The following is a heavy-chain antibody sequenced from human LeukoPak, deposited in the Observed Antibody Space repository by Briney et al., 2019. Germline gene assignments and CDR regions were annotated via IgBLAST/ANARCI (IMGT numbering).Heavy chain of an antibody. CDR3: AKVRATYFDY. CDR2: ISSSSSNI. D-gene: IGHD1-26*01. CDR1: GVPLSRDS. V-gene: IGHV3-48*01. Sequence: GGSLRLSCAPSGVPLSRDSINRVRQAPGKGLEWVSYISSSSSNIYYLDSVQGRFTVSRDNGKNSLFLQIDSPKAEDAVVYYCAKVRATYFDYWGQGTVVTVSS. J-gene: IGHJ4*02.